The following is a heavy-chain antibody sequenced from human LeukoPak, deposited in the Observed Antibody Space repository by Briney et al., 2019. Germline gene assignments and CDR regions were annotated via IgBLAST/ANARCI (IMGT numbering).Heavy chain of an antibody. CDR1: GYTFTGYD. V-gene: IGHV1-8*01. CDR3: TRGRRAAAGTGEYFDY. J-gene: IGHJ4*02. CDR2: MNPNTGNT. D-gene: IGHD6-13*01. Sequence: ASVKVSCKASGYTFTGYDINWVRQATGQGLEWMGWMNPNTGNTGYAQKFQGRVTMTRNTSISTAYMELSSLRSDDTAVYYCTRGRRAAAGTGEYFDYWGQGTLVTVSS.